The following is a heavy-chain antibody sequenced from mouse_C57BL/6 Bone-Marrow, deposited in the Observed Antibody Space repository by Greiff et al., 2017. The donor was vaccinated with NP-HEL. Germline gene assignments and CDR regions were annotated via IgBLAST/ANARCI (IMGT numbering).Heavy chain of an antibody. J-gene: IGHJ3*01. CDR1: GFNIKDDY. CDR3: TIYYDGYYGGFAY. Sequence: VQLKQSGAELVRPGASVKLSCTASGFNIKDDYMHWVKQRPEQGLEWIGWIDPENGDTEYASKFQGKATITADTSSNTAYLQLSSLTSEDTAVYYCTIYYDGYYGGFAYWGQGTLVTVSA. D-gene: IGHD2-3*01. CDR2: IDPENGDT. V-gene: IGHV14-4*01.